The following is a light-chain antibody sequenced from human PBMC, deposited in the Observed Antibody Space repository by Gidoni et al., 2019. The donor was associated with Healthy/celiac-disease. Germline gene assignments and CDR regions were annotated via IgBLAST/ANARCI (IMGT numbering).Light chain of an antibody. CDR3: SSYTSSSSWV. J-gene: IGLJ1*01. CDR1: SSDVGGYNY. V-gene: IGLV2-14*01. CDR2: DVS. Sequence: QSALTQPASLSGSPEQSITISCTGTSSDVGGYNYVSWYQQHPGKAPKLMIYDVSNRPSGVSNRFSGSKSGNTASLTISGLQAEDEADYYCSSYTSSSSWVFGTGTKVTVL.